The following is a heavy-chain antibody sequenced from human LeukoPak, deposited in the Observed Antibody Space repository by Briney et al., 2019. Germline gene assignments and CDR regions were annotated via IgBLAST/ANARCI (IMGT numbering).Heavy chain of an antibody. CDR1: GGSFSGYY. CDR3: AREQTTVTEFDY. V-gene: IGHV4-34*01. J-gene: IGHJ4*02. D-gene: IGHD4-17*01. Sequence: SSETLSLTCAVYGGSFSGYYWSWIRQPPGKGLEWIGEINHSGSTNYNPSLKSRVTISVDTSKNQFSLKLSSVTAADTAVYYCAREQTTVTEFDYWGQGTLVTVSS. CDR2: INHSGST.